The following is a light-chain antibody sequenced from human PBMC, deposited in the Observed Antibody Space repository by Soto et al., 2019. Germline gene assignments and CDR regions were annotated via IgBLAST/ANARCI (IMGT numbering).Light chain of an antibody. Sequence: DIQMTQSPSTLSASVGDTVTMTCWASQSIGDWVAWYQQKPGKAPNLLIYKASDLETGVPSRFSGSGSGTEFTLTISSLQADDFATYYCQQYESYSPFTFGQGTKVEI. CDR3: QQYESYSPFT. CDR1: QSIGDW. V-gene: IGKV1-5*03. CDR2: KAS. J-gene: IGKJ2*01.